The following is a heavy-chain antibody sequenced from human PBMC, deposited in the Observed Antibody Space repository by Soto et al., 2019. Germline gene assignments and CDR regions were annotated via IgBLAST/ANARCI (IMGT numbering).Heavy chain of an antibody. V-gene: IGHV1-46*01. Sequence: QVQLVQSGAEVKKPGASVKVSCKASGYTFTSYYMHWVRQAPGQGLEWMGIINPSGGSTSYAQKFQGRVTMTRATSTSTVYMELSSLRSEDTAVYYCARDQPPSSPQQLDNWYFDLWGRGTLVTVSS. D-gene: IGHD1-1*01. CDR3: ARDQPPSSPQQLDNWYFDL. CDR1: GYTFTSYY. J-gene: IGHJ2*01. CDR2: INPSGGST.